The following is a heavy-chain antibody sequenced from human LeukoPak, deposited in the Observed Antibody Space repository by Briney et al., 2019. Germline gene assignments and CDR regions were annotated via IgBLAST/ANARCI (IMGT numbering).Heavy chain of an antibody. Sequence: GESLKISCKGSGYTFTSYWIGWVRQMPGKGLEWMAIIDPADSDARYSPSFEGQVTISVDKSVNTAYLQWSRLEASDTAMYYCARLSDSSGYYYWYWGQGTLVTVSS. CDR3: ARLSDSSGYYYWY. J-gene: IGHJ4*02. CDR1: GYTFTSYW. V-gene: IGHV5-51*01. CDR2: IDPADSDA. D-gene: IGHD3-22*01.